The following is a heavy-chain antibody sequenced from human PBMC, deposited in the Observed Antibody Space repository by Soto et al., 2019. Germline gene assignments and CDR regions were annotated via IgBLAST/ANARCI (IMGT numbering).Heavy chain of an antibody. Sequence: ASVKVSCKASGYTFTSYAMHWVRQAPGQRLEWMGWINAGNGSTKYSQKFQGRVTITRDTSASTAYMELSSLSSEDTAVYYCARGLGLYYFDYWGQGTLVTVS. V-gene: IGHV1-3*01. CDR2: INAGNGST. J-gene: IGHJ4*02. CDR1: GYTFTSYA. CDR3: ARGLGLYYFDY. D-gene: IGHD1-26*01.